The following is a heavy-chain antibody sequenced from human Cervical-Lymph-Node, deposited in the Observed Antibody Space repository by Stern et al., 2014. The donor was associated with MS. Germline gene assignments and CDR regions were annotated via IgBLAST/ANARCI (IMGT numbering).Heavy chain of an antibody. CDR3: SREPRLTDY. CDR2: FSGGGTFV. J-gene: IGHJ4*02. D-gene: IGHD2-21*01. Sequence: VKLVVSGGGLVTPGGSLRLSCVASGFSFSDHYMSWIRQAPGQGLECFSFFSGGGTFVNYADSVKGRFTISRDNAKDSLYLQMDSLRAEDTAVYYCSREPRLTDYWGQGTLVSVS. V-gene: IGHV3-11*01. CDR1: GFSFSDHY.